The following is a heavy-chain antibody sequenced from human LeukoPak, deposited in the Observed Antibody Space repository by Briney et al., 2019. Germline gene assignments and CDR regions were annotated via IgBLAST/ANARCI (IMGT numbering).Heavy chain of an antibody. V-gene: IGHV3-74*01. CDR1: GFTFSRYA. CDR3: ATEGGSYYYFDY. J-gene: IGHJ4*02. D-gene: IGHD1-26*01. Sequence: GGSLRLSCAASGFTFSRYAMSWVRQAPGKGRVWVSRINSDGSSTTYADSVKGRFTISRDNAKNTLYLQMNSLRAEDTSVYYCATEGGSYYYFDYWGQGTLVTVSS. CDR2: INSDGSST.